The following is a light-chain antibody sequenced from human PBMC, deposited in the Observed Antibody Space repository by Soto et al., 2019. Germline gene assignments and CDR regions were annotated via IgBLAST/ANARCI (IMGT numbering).Light chain of an antibody. CDR2: DAS. J-gene: IGKJ3*01. V-gene: IGKV3-11*01. CDR3: QQRSNWPPEVT. Sequence: EIVLTQSPDTLSLSPGERATLSCRASQSVRSSLAWYQQKPGQAPRLLIYDASNRATGIPARFSGSGSGTDFTLHISSLEPEDFAVYYCQQRSNWPPEVTFGPGTKVAIK. CDR1: QSVRSS.